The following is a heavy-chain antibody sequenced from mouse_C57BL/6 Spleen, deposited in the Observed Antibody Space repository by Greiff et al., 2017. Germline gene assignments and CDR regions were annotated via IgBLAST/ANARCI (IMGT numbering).Heavy chain of an antibody. D-gene: IGHD3-2*02. Sequence: EVMLVESGGGLVKPGGSLKLSCAASGFTFSSYVMSWVRQTPEKRLEWVATISDGGNYTYYPDNVKGRFTISRDNAKNNLYLQMSHLRSEDTAIYYCASGGWAFAYWGQGTLVTVAA. CDR3: ASGGWAFAY. J-gene: IGHJ3*01. CDR1: GFTFSSYV. CDR2: ISDGGNYT. V-gene: IGHV5-4*03.